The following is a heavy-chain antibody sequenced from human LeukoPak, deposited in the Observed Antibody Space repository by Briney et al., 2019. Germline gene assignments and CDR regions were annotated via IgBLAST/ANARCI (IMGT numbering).Heavy chain of an antibody. CDR2: IYYSGST. Sequence: PSETLSLTCTVSGGSISSGDYYWSWIRQPPGKGLEWIGYIYYSGSTYYNPSLKSRVTISVDTSKNQFSLKLSSVTAADTAVYYCARRYYYDSSGEDYWGQGTLVTVSS. D-gene: IGHD3-22*01. V-gene: IGHV4-30-4*08. J-gene: IGHJ4*02. CDR1: GGSISSGDYY. CDR3: ARRYYYDSSGEDY.